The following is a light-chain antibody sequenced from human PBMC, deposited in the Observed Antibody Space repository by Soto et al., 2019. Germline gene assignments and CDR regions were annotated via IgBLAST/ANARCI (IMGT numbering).Light chain of an antibody. Sequence: NFMLTQPHSVSESPGKTVTISCTRSSGSIASNFVQWFLQRPGSAPTAVIYEDDQRPSWVPDRFSGSIDKTSESASLTISGLQPEDEADYYCQSYDTGNRGVFGGGTKVTVL. CDR1: SGSIASNF. V-gene: IGLV6-57*04. CDR2: EDD. J-gene: IGLJ3*02. CDR3: QSYDTGNRGV.